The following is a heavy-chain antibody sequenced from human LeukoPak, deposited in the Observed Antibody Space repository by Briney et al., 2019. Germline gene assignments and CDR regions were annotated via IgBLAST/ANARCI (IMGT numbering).Heavy chain of an antibody. CDR2: TLHDGSNE. V-gene: IGHV3-30*07. CDR3: ARDHLREATVYYFDN. CDR1: GFTFSSYA. Sequence: GGSLRLSCAASGFTFSSYAMHWVRQAPGRGPEWVAVTLHDGSNEYYADSVAGRFTISRDNSKNTLYLQMTSLSAEDTAVYYCARDHLREATVYYFDNWGQGTLVTVSS. D-gene: IGHD4-17*01. J-gene: IGHJ4*02.